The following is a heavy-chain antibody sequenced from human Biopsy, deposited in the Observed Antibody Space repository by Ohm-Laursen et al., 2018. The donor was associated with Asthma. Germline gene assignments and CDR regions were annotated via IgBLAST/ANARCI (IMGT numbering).Heavy chain of an antibody. CDR1: GFTFSNYG. V-gene: IGHV3-30*03. J-gene: IGHJ4*02. CDR2: ISFDGSNK. CDR3: ARDVMEWYLPAFDF. D-gene: IGHD3-3*01. Sequence: LRLSCTASGFTFSNYGMHWVRQAPGKGLEWVAVISFDGSNKDYADSVKGRFTISRDNSKNTLYLQMNSLRPDDTAVYYCARDVMEWYLPAFDFWGQGTLVTVSS.